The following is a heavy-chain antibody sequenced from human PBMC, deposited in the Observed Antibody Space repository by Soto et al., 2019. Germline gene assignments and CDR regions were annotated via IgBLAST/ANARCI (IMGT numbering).Heavy chain of an antibody. CDR1: GFTFSSYS. Sequence: EVQLVESGGGLVKPGGSLRLSCAASGFTFSSYSMNWVRQAPGKGLEWVSSISSSSSYIYYADSVKGRFTISRDNGKDSLYLQRKSLRAEDTAVDYCARDGRGLGGAIEYWRQGSLVTV. V-gene: IGHV3-21*01. J-gene: IGHJ4*02. CDR3: ARDGRGLGGAIEY. CDR2: ISSSSSYI. D-gene: IGHD3-16*01.